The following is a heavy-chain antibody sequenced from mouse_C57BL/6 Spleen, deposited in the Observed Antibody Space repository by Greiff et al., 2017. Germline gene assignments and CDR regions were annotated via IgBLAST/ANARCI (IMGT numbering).Heavy chain of an antibody. J-gene: IGHJ4*01. V-gene: IGHV1-82*01. Sequence: VQLQQSGPELVKPGASVKISCKASGYAFSSPWMNWVKQRPGKGLEWIGRIYPGDGDTNYNGKFKGKATLTADKSSSTAYMQLSSLTSEDSAVYFCARWGGSSYAMDYWGQGTSVTVSS. CDR2: IYPGDGDT. CDR3: ARWGGSSYAMDY. CDR1: GYAFSSPW.